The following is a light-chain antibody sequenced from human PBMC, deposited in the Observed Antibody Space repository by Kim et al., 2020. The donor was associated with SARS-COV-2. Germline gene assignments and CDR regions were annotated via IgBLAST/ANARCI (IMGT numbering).Light chain of an antibody. J-gene: IGKJ5*01. CDR3: QQFGGSPPIT. CDR2: GAS. CDR1: ESVDSSK. V-gene: IGKV3-20*01. Sequence: EIVLTQSPGTLSSSPGETATFSCRASESVDSSKLAWYQQKPGQAPRHLIFGASSRATGIPDRFSGSGSETDFTLTISRLEPEDFAVYYCQQFGGSPPITFGQRTRLEIK.